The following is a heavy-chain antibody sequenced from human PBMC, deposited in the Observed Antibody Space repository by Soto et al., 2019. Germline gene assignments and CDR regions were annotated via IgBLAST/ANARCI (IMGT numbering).Heavy chain of an antibody. J-gene: IGHJ4*02. CDR3: TKDRRSIIIPSAIGYFDF. V-gene: IGHV3-30*18. Sequence: QVQLVESGGGVVQPGRSLRLSCAASGFTFSAYAMHWVRQAPGKGLEWVAVISYDGSNKYYAVSVKDRFSISRDKDTLFLQMNSLRPEDTAVYFCTKDRRSIIIPSAIGYFDFWGQGSLVTVSS. CDR2: ISYDGSNK. CDR1: GFTFSAYA. D-gene: IGHD1-20*01.